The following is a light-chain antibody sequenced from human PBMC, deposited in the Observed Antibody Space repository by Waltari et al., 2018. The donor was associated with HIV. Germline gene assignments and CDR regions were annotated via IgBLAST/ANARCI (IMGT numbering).Light chain of an antibody. CDR1: SNAVGHYNL. J-gene: IGLJ3*02. CDR3: CSYGGSQNWL. Sequence: SALTQPASVSGSPGQSLTISCTGTSNAVGHYNLVSCDQQYTSKAPQLMIYNVTKRPSGVSNRFSGSKSGNTASLTISGLQADDEADYFCCSYGGSQNWLFGGGTKLTVL. CDR2: NVT. V-gene: IGLV2-23*02.